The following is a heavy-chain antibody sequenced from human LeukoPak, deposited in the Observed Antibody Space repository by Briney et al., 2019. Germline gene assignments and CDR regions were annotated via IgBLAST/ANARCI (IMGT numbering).Heavy chain of an antibody. Sequence: PSETLSLTCTVSGGSISSYYWSWIRQPPGKGLEWIGYIYYSGSTNYNPSLKSRVTISVDTSKNQFSLKLSSVTAADTAVYYCARDGILPFDYWGQGTLVTVSS. D-gene: IGHD1-26*01. J-gene: IGHJ4*02. CDR3: ARDGILPFDY. V-gene: IGHV4-59*12. CDR2: IYYSGST. CDR1: GGSISSYY.